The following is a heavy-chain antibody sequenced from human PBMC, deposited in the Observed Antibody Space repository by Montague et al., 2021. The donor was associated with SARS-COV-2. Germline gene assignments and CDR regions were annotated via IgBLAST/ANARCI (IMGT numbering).Heavy chain of an antibody. CDR2: ISDSGST. CDR3: ARHYSATLPAVY. D-gene: IGHD2-15*01. CDR1: GGSISSFY. Sequence: SETLSLTCTVSGGSISSFYWSWFRQSPGKGLEWIGYISDSGSTNYNPSLTSRVTMSVDTSKNQFSLKANSVTAADTAVYYCARHYSATLPAVYWGQGTLVTVSS. V-gene: IGHV4-59*08. J-gene: IGHJ4*02.